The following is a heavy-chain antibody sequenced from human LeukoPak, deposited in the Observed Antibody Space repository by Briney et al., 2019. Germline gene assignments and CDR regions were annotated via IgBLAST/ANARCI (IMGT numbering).Heavy chain of an antibody. CDR1: GFTFSSYS. D-gene: IGHD2-15*01. CDR2: ISSSSSTI. CDR3: ARDRWELLSNSYHYCGLDV. V-gene: IGHV3-48*01. J-gene: IGHJ6*02. Sequence: GGSLRLSCAASGFTFSSYSMNWVRQTPGKGLEWVSYISSSSSTIYYADSVKGRFTISRDNAKNSLYLQMNSPRAEDTAVYYCARDRWELLSNSYHYCGLDVWGQGTTVTVSS.